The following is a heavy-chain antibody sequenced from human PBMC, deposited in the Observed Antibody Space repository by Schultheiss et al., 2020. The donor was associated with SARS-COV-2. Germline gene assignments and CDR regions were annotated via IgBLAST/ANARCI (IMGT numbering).Heavy chain of an antibody. V-gene: IGHV3-9*01. CDR3: ARDNTYYGPMDV. D-gene: IGHD3-10*01. CDR1: GFTFSSYW. CDR2: ISWNSGSI. J-gene: IGHJ6*02. Sequence: LSLTRAASGFTFSSYWMSWVRQAPGKGLEWVSGISWNSGSIGYADSVKGRFTISRDNAKNTLYLQMNSLRAEDTAIYYCARDNTYYGPMDVWGQGTTVTVSS.